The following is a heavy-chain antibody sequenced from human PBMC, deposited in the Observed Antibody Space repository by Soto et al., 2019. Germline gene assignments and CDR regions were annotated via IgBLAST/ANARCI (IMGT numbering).Heavy chain of an antibody. V-gene: IGHV3-48*02. J-gene: IGHJ4*02. CDR2: ISSSSSTI. Sequence: SGGSLRLSCAASGFTFSSYSMNWVRQAPGKGLEWVSYISSSSSTIYYADSVKGRFTISRDNAKNSLYLQMNSLRDEDTAVYYCARDMQQPGVELLFDYWGQGALVTVSS. CDR1: GFTFSSYS. D-gene: IGHD6-13*01. CDR3: ARDMQQPGVELLFDY.